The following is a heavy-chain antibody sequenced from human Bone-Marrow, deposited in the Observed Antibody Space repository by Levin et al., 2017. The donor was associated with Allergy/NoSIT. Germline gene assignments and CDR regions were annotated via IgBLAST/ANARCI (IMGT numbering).Heavy chain of an antibody. V-gene: IGHV4-31*03. Sequence: PSETLSLTCTVSGGPISSGYYYWNWIRQHPGKGLEWIGYIYDSVNTYSNPSLKSRVTISVDTSKNQFSLKLTSVTAADTAVYYWARAASYDSSGFYGDDYFDYWGQGTPVTVSS. CDR1: GGPISSGYYY. J-gene: IGHJ4*02. CDR3: ARAASYDSSGFYGDDYFDY. CDR2: IYDSVNT. D-gene: IGHD3-22*01.